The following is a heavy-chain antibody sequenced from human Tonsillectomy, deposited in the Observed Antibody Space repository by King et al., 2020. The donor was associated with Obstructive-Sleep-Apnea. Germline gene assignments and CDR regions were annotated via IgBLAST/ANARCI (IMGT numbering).Heavy chain of an antibody. CDR3: ASPLQGSYYFDC. Sequence: VQLVESGGGLVQPGGSLRLSCAASGFTFSSYAMSWVRQAPGKGLEWVSEISGRGGSTYYADSVKGRFTISRDNSKNTLYLQMNSLRAEDTAVYYCASPLQGSYYFDCWGQGTLVTVSS. CDR1: GFTFSSYA. J-gene: IGHJ4*02. CDR2: ISGRGGST. V-gene: IGHV3-23*04.